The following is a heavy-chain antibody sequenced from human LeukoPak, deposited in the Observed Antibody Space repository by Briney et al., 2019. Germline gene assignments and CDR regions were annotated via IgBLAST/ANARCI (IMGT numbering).Heavy chain of an antibody. J-gene: IGHJ4*02. D-gene: IGHD2-2*01. CDR2: IYYSGST. CDR1: GGSISSYY. Sequence: SETLSLTCTGSGGSISSYYWSWIRQPPGKGLEWIGYIYYSGSTNYNPSLKSRVTISVDTSKNQFSLKLSSVTAADTAVYYCARNRYCSSTSCYYFDYWGQGTLVTVSS. V-gene: IGHV4-59*01. CDR3: ARNRYCSSTSCYYFDY.